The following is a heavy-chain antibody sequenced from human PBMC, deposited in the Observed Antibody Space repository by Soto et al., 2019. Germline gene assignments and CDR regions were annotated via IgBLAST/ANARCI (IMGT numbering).Heavy chain of an antibody. Sequence: GESLKISCKGSGYSFTSYLISWVLQMPGKGLEWMGRIDPSDSYTNYSPSFQGHVTISADKSISTAYLQWSSLKASDTAMYYCARLGRVVGATASCGMDVWGQGTTVTVSS. D-gene: IGHD1-26*01. J-gene: IGHJ6*02. V-gene: IGHV5-10-1*01. CDR3: ARLGRVVGATASCGMDV. CDR1: GYSFTSYL. CDR2: IDPSDSYT.